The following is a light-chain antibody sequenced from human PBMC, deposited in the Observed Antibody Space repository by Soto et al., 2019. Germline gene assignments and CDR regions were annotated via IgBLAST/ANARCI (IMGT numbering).Light chain of an antibody. V-gene: IGKV1-5*01. CDR1: QNIDSW. J-gene: IGKJ3*01. Sequence: DIQVTQSPSTLSASVGDRVTISCRASQNIDSWLAWYQQKPGKAPKLLIYDASSLESGVPSRLSGSGSVTEFTLTISSLQPDDFATYYCQQYNSYPYSFGRGTKVDIK. CDR3: QQYNSYPYS. CDR2: DAS.